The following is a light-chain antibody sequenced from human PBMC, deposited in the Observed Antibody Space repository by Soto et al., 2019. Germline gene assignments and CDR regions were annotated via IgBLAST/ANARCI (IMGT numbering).Light chain of an antibody. V-gene: IGKV3-15*01. Sequence: TVMTQSPATLSVSPGERATLSCRASQGLGTNFAWYQQRPSQAPRLLIYAASTRATGVPARFSGSGSETEFSLTITTLQSEDFAVYYCHQYNHWPLSFGVGTKVEIK. CDR1: QGLGTN. J-gene: IGKJ4*01. CDR2: AAS. CDR3: HQYNHWPLS.